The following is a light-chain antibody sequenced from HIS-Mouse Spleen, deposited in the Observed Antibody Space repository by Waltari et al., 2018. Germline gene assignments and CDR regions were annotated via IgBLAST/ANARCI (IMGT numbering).Light chain of an antibody. J-gene: IGKJ4*01. V-gene: IGKV2-28*01. CDR2: LGS. Sequence: DIVMTQSPLSLPVTPGEPASIYCRSSQSLLHSNGYNYLDWYLQKPGQSPQLLIYLGSNRASGVADRFSGSGSGTDFTLKISRVEAEDVGVYYCMQALQTPLTFGGGTKVEIK. CDR3: MQALQTPLT. CDR1: QSLLHSNGYNY.